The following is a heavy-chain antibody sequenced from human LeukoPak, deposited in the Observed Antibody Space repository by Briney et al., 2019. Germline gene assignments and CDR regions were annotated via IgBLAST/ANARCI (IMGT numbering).Heavy chain of an antibody. D-gene: IGHD3-10*01. CDR1: RFLFSSYG. J-gene: IGHJ4*02. Sequence: HPGGSLRLSCAASRFLFSSYGMHWVRQAPGKGLEWVAMISYDGSKKDYADPVKGRFTISRDNYKNTLYLQVNSLRAGDTAVYHCAKAVGSGSYYDYFDYWGQGTLVTVSS. CDR2: ISYDGSKK. V-gene: IGHV3-30*18. CDR3: AKAVGSGSYYDYFDY.